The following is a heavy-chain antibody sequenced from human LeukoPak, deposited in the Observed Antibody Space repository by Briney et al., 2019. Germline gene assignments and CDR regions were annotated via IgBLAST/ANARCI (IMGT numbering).Heavy chain of an antibody. CDR2: ISWNSGSI. CDR1: GFTFDDYA. J-gene: IGHJ6*02. CDR3: AKSNAYDSSGYSDGGMDV. Sequence: PGRSLRLSCAASGFTFDDYAMHWVRQAPGKGLEWVSGISWNSGSIGYADSVKGRFTISRDNAKNSLYLQMNSLRAEDTALYYCAKSNAYDSSGYSDGGMDVWGQGTTVTVSS. D-gene: IGHD3-22*01. V-gene: IGHV3-9*01.